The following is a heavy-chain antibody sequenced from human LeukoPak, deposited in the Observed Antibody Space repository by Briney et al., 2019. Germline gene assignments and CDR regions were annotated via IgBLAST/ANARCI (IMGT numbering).Heavy chain of an antibody. D-gene: IGHD2-2*01. V-gene: IGHV5-51*01. J-gene: IGHJ4*02. CDR1: GYSFTSYW. CDR3: ARGVVVPAAIPDFDY. CDR2: IYPGDSDT. Sequence: GESLKISCKGSGYSFTSYWIGWVRLMPGKGLEWMGIIYPGDSDTRYSPSFQGQVTISADKSISTAYLQWSSLKASDTAMYYCARGVVVPAAIPDFDYWGQGTLVTVSS.